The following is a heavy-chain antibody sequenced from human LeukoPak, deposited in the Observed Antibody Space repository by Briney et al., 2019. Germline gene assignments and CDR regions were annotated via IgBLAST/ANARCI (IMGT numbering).Heavy chain of an antibody. CDR2: ISAYNSNT. D-gene: IGHD3-10*01. J-gene: IGHJ4*02. CDR1: GYTFTSYG. Sequence: GASVKVSCKASGYTFTSYGISWVRQAPGQGLEWMGWISAYNSNTNYAQKLQGRVTMTTDTSTSTAYMELRSLRSDDTAVYYCARDVPLWFGEAWVYWGQGTLVTVSS. CDR3: ARDVPLWFGEAWVY. V-gene: IGHV1-18*01.